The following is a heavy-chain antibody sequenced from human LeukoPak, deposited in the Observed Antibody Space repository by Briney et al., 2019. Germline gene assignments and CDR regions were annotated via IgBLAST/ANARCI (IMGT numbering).Heavy chain of an antibody. CDR2: IRYDGSNK. CDR3: ARGSTVTFPFDY. V-gene: IGHV3-30*02. J-gene: IGHJ4*02. Sequence: QPGGSLRLSCAASGFTFSGYGMHWVRQAPGKGLEWVAFIRYDGSNKYYADSVKGRFTISRDNSKNTLYLQMNSLRAEDTAVYYCARGSTVTFPFDYWGQGTLVTVSS. CDR1: GFTFSGYG. D-gene: IGHD4-17*01.